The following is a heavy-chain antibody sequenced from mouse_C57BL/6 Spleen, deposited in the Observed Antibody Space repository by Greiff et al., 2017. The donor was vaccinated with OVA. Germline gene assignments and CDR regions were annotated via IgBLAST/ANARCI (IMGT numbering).Heavy chain of an antibody. CDR1: GFTFSSYA. CDR3: TRAAAYDYAFDY. CDR2: ISSGGDYI. D-gene: IGHD2-4*01. J-gene: IGHJ2*01. V-gene: IGHV5-9-1*02. Sequence: EVMLVESGEGLVKPGGSLKLSCAASGFTFSSYAMSWVRQTPEKRLEWVAYISSGGDYIYYADTVKGRFTISRDNARNTLYLQMSSLKSEDTAMYYCTRAAAYDYAFDYWGQGTTLTVSS.